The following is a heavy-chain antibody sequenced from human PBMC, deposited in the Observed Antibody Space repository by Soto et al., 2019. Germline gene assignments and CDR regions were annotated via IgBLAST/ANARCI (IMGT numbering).Heavy chain of an antibody. CDR3: AKDKERGGYDSDFDS. CDR2: ITGGNT. Sequence: GCMKLSCAASGFTFGSYAMGWVRQAPGKGLEWVSTITGGNTYYAASVKGRFTISRDNSKNTLYLQMSSLRAEDTALYYCAKDKERGGYDSDFDSWGQG. D-gene: IGHD3-3*01. CDR1: GFTFGSYA. J-gene: IGHJ4*02. V-gene: IGHV3-23*01.